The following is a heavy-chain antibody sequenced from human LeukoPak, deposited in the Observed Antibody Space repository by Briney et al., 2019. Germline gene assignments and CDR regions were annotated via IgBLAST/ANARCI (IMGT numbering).Heavy chain of an antibody. CDR1: GFTVSSNY. CDR2: IYSDGNT. J-gene: IGHJ3*02. D-gene: IGHD1-26*01. CDR3: ARDFSGRGDAFDI. Sequence: GSLRLSCAASGFTVSSNYMSWVRQAPGKGLEWVSVIYSDGNTYYADSVKGRFTISRDNSKNTLYPQMNSLRAEDTAVYYCARDFSGRGDAFDIWGQGTMVTVSS. V-gene: IGHV3-53*01.